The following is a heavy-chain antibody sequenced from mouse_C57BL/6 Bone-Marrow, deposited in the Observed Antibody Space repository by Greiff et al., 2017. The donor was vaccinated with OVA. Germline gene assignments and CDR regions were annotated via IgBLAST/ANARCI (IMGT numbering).Heavy chain of an antibody. J-gene: IGHJ2*01. CDR1: GFSLTSYG. D-gene: IGHD2-4*01. V-gene: IGHV2-2*01. Sequence: VKLMESGPGLVQPSQSLSITCTVSGFSLTSYGVHWVRQSPGKGLEWLGVIWSGGSTDYNAAFISRLSISKDNSKSQVFFKMNSLQADDTAIYYCAREKGLRPFDYWGQGTTLTVSS. CDR3: AREKGLRPFDY. CDR2: IWSGGST.